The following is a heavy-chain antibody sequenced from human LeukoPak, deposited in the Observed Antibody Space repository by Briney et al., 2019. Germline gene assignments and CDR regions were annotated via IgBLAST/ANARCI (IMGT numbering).Heavy chain of an antibody. CDR2: INPNSGGT. CDR1: GYTFTGYY. D-gene: IGHD2-15*01. Sequence: ASVKASCKASGYTFTGYYMHWVRQAPGQGLEWVGWINPNSGGTNYAQKFQGRVTMTRYTSISTAYMELSRLRSDDTAVYYCASDCSGGSCYSNDAFDIWGQGTMVTVSS. CDR3: ASDCSGGSCYSNDAFDI. V-gene: IGHV1-2*02. J-gene: IGHJ3*02.